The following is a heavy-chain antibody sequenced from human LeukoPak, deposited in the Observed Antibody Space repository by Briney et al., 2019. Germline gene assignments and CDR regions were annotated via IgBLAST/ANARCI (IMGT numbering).Heavy chain of an antibody. CDR2: INPDGNKK. CDR1: GLTFSSSW. Sequence: QTGGSPRLSCAVSGLTFSSSWMDWVRQAPGKGLEWVASINPDGNKKYSADSVKGRFTISRDNAENSLYLQMNSLRVEDTAFYYCARDLAYSRLDYWGQGTLVTVSS. J-gene: IGHJ4*02. D-gene: IGHD5-18*01. V-gene: IGHV3-7*01. CDR3: ARDLAYSRLDY.